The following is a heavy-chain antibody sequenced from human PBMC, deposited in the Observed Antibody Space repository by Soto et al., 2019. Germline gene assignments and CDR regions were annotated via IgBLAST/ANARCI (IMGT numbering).Heavy chain of an antibody. CDR1: GYTFTSYD. CDR3: ARLPDGYYYYGMDV. CDR2: MNPNSGNT. V-gene: IGHV1-8*01. J-gene: IGHJ6*02. Sequence: QVQLVQSGAEVKKPGASVKVSCKASGYTFTSYDINWVRQATGQGLEWMGWMNPNSGNTGYAQKFQGRVTMTRNTSISRAYMELSSLRSEDAAVYYCARLPDGYYYYGMDVWGQGTTVTVSS.